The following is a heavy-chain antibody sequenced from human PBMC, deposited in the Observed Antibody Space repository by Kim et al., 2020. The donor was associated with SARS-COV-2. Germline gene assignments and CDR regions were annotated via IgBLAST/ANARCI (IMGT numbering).Heavy chain of an antibody. D-gene: IGHD2-2*01. J-gene: IGHJ4*02. CDR2: INHSGST. V-gene: IGHV4-34*01. CDR3: ARGCRRYCSSTSCYLRQYYFDY. Sequence: SETLSLTCAVYGGSFSGYYWSWIRQPPGKGLEWIGEINHSGSTNYNPSLKSRVTISVDTSKNQFSLKLSSVTAADTAVYYCARGCRRYCSSTSCYLRQYYFDYWGQGTLVTVSS. CDR1: GGSFSGYY.